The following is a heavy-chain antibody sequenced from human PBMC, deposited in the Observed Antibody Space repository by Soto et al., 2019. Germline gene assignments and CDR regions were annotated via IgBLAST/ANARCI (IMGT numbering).Heavy chain of an antibody. V-gene: IGHV3-9*01. CDR1: GFTFEDYS. Sequence: GGSLRLSCVASGFTFEDYSLHWVRQVPGKGLEWVAGISGNSGSSGYADSVRGRFTVSRDNGKNALILQMHSLRADDTAVYYCARYLIIPRAFDIWGQGTAVTVSS. CDR3: ARYLIIPRAFDI. J-gene: IGHJ3*02. CDR2: ISGNSGSS. D-gene: IGHD2-21*01.